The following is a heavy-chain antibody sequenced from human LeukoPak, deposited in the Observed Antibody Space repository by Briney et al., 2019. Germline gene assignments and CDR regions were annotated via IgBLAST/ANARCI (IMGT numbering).Heavy chain of an antibody. D-gene: IGHD6-13*01. J-gene: IGHJ5*02. CDR1: GGSISSGSYY. CDR3: ARELAAAGRWFDP. Sequence: SETLSLTCTVSGGSISSGSYYWSWIRQPAGKGLEWIGRIYTSGSTNYNPSLKSRVTMSVDTSKNQFSLKLTSVTAADTAVYYCARELAAAGRWFDPWGQGTLVTVSS. CDR2: IYTSGST. V-gene: IGHV4-61*02.